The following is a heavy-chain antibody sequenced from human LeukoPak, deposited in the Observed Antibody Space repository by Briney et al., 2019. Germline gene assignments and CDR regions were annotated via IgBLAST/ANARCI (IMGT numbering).Heavy chain of an antibody. D-gene: IGHD3-22*01. Sequence: PGGSLRLSCAASGYTVSDYYMSWIRQAPGKGLEWVSYISSSSSYTNYADSVKGRFTISRDNARNSLYLQMNSLRAEDTAVYYCARDYSDSSGFSNGAIDHWGQGTLVTVSS. CDR2: ISSSSSYT. V-gene: IGHV3-11*05. CDR3: ARDYSDSSGFSNGAIDH. J-gene: IGHJ4*02. CDR1: GYTVSDYY.